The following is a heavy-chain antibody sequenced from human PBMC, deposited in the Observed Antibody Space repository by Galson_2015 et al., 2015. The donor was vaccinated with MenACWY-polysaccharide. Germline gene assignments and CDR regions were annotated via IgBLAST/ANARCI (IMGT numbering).Heavy chain of an antibody. D-gene: IGHD4-23*01. J-gene: IGHJ4*02. V-gene: IGHV1-2*02. CDR3: ATPGGRDY. CDR2: IHPKSGGT. CDR1: GYSFNDNY. Sequence: SVKVSCKASGYSFNDNYIHWVRQAPGQGLEWMGWIHPKSGGTQYAQKCQGRVTMTRDTSISTSYMELSRLRPDDTAVYYCATPGGRDYWGQGTLVTVSS.